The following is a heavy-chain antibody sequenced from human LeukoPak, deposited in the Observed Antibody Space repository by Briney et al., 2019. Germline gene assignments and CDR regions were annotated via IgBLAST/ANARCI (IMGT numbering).Heavy chain of an antibody. D-gene: IGHD1-7*01. V-gene: IGHV4-59*08. CDR3: ARRLTTGTNDY. J-gene: IGHJ4*02. CDR2: IYYTGTT. CDR1: GDSISSYY. Sequence: PSETLSLTCTVSGDSISSYYWSRIRQPPGKGLEWIGYIYYTGTTNYNPSLKSRLTISVDTSKSQFSLRLSSVTAADTAVYYCARRLTTGTNDYWGQGTLVTVSS.